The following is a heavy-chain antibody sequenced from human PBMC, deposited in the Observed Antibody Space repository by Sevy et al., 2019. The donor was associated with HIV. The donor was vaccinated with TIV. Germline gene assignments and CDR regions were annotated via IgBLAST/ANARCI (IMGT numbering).Heavy chain of an antibody. CDR1: GFNFSIYG. CDR3: ARQILGYCSSTSCYTGAWFDP. V-gene: IGHV3-33*01. J-gene: IGHJ5*02. CDR2: IYFHGSIK. Sequence: GESLKISCAASGFNFSIYGMHWVRQAPGKGLEWVALIYFHGSIKYYVDSVKGRFTISRDNSKNTLYLQMNSLRAEDTAVYYCARQILGYCSSTSCYTGAWFDPWGQGTLVTVSS. D-gene: IGHD2-2*02.